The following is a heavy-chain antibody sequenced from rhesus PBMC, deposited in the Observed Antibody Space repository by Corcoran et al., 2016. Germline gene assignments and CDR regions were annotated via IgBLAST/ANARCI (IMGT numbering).Heavy chain of an antibody. J-gene: IGHJ5-1*01. CDR1: GGFRSDSYF. V-gene: IGHV4S9*01. CDR2: IYGGVVST. Sequence: QVQLQESGPGLVKPSETLSLTCIVSGGFRSDSYFWTWVRQPPGKGLEWLGNIYGGVVSTFYNPSLKSRLTISKDTSKNQFFLKLNSVTAADTAFYFCAREHDVWGPGVLVTVSP. CDR3: AREHDV.